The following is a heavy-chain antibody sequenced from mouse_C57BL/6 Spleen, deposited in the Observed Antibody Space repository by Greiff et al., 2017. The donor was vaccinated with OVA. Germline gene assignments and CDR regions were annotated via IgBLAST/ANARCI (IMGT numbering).Heavy chain of an antibody. V-gene: IGHV1-80*01. CDR3: ARKGYYYGSSYVDFDY. Sequence: QVQLQQSGAELVKPGASVKISCKASGYAFSSYWMNWVKQRPGKGLEWIGQIYPGDGDTNYNGKFKGKATLTADKSSSTAYMQLSSLTSEDSAVYFCARKGYYYGSSYVDFDYWGQGTTLTVSS. CDR1: GYAFSSYW. CDR2: IYPGDGDT. J-gene: IGHJ2*01. D-gene: IGHD1-1*01.